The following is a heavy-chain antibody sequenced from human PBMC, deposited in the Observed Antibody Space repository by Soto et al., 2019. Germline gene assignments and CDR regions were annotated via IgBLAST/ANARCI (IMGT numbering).Heavy chain of an antibody. CDR2: IRSKANSYAT. CDR1: GFTFSGSA. CDR3: TSTSGSYWR. D-gene: IGHD1-26*01. V-gene: IGHV3-73*01. Sequence: GGSLRLSCAASGFTFSGSAMHWFRQASGKGLEWVGRIRSKANSYATAYAASVKGRFTISRDDSKNTAYLQMNSLKTEDTAVYYCTSTSGSYWRWGQGTLVTVSS. J-gene: IGHJ4*02.